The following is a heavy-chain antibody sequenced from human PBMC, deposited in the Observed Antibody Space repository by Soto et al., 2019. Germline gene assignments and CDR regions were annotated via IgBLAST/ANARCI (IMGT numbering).Heavy chain of an antibody. Sequence: SETLSLTCDVSGYSISSGYYWGWIRQPPGKGLEWLGSVYHSGNTHYSSSLRSRLTISVDTSRNQFSLKLSSVTAADTAVSYCAREYSSSSGYFDFWGQGTLVTVSS. CDR3: AREYSSSSGYFDF. D-gene: IGHD6-6*01. CDR1: GYSISSGYY. V-gene: IGHV4-38-2*02. J-gene: IGHJ4*02. CDR2: VYHSGNT.